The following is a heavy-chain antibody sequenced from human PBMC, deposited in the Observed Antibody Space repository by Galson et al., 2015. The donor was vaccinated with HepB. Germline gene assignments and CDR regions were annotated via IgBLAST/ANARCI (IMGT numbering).Heavy chain of an antibody. D-gene: IGHD3-22*01. CDR3: ARADSSKWHFEY. J-gene: IGHJ4*01. CDR2: ISGDSDSI. Sequence: SLRLSCAASGFTFSTFSMNWVRQAPGKGLEWIPYISGDSDSIYNADSVKGRFAISRDNARNTLYLQMNSLRAEDTAMYFCARADSSKWHFEYWGHGALVTVSS. V-gene: IGHV3-48*01. CDR1: GFTFSTFS.